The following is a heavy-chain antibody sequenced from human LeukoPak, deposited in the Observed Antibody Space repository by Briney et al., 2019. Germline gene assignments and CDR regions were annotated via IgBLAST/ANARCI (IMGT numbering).Heavy chain of an antibody. CDR2: ISYDGSNK. Sequence: GGSLRLSCAASGFTFSNYAMHWVRQAPGKGLEWVAVISYDGSNKYYADSVKGRFTISRDNSKNTLYLQMNSLRAEDTAVYYCARDEWYQLLSVDYWGQGTLVTVSS. CDR1: GFTFSNYA. J-gene: IGHJ4*02. CDR3: ARDEWYQLLSVDY. V-gene: IGHV3-30-3*01. D-gene: IGHD2-2*01.